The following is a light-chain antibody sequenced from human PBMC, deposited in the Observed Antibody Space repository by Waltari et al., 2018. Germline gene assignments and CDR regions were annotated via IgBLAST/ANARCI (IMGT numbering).Light chain of an antibody. V-gene: IGKV1-39*01. CDR1: QSISSY. CDR3: QQSYSTPGLT. CDR2: AAS. J-gene: IGKJ4*01. Sequence: DIQMTQSPSSLSASVGDRVTITCRASQSISSYLNWYHQKPGKAPKLLIYAASSLQSGVPSRFSGSGSGTDFTLTISSLQPEDFATYYCQQSYSTPGLTFGGGTKVEIK.